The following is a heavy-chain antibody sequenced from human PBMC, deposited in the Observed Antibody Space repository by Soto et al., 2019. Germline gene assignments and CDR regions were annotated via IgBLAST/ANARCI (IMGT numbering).Heavy chain of an antibody. J-gene: IGHJ4*02. CDR1: GFTFSSYW. D-gene: IGHD3-9*01. Sequence: GGSLRLSCAASGFTFSSYWMSWVRQAPGKGLEWVANIKQDGSEKYYVDSVKGRFTISRDNAKNSLYLQMNSLRAEDTAVYYCARGPFDILTGYSDYYFDYWGQGTLVTVSS. CDR2: IKQDGSEK. CDR3: ARGPFDILTGYSDYYFDY. V-gene: IGHV3-7*01.